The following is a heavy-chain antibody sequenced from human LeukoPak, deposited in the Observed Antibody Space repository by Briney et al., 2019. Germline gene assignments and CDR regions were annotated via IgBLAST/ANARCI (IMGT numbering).Heavy chain of an antibody. CDR2: IGSSGGST. CDR3: AKDIQLST. J-gene: IGHJ3*01. Sequence: GGSLRLSCAASGFTFSSAAMTWVRQAPGKGLEWVSLIGSSGGSTYYADSVKGRSTISRDNSKNTLSLQMNSLRVEDTAIYYCAKDIQLSTWGLGTMVTVSS. V-gene: IGHV3-23*01. CDR1: GFTFSSAA. D-gene: IGHD5-24*01.